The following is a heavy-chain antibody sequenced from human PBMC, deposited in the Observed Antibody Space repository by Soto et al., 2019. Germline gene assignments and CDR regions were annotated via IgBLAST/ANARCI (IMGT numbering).Heavy chain of an antibody. Sequence: QVQLVESGGGVVQPGRSLRLSCAASGFTFSSYGMHWVRQAPGKGLEWVAVIWYDGSNKYYADSVKGRFTISRDNSKNTLYLQMNSLRAEDTAVYYCARAITILGVVTPARNYYGMDVWGQGTTVTVSS. V-gene: IGHV3-33*01. CDR1: GFTFSSYG. D-gene: IGHD3-3*01. CDR2: IWYDGSNK. J-gene: IGHJ6*02. CDR3: ARAITILGVVTPARNYYGMDV.